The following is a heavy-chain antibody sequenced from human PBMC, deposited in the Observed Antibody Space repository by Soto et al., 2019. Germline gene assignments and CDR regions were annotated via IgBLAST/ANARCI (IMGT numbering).Heavy chain of an antibody. D-gene: IGHD3-9*01. CDR2: ISSSSSTI. Sequence: EVQLVESGGGLVQPGGSLRLSCAASGFTFSSYSMNWVRQAPGKGLEWVSYISSSSSTIYYADSVKGRFTISRDNAKNSLYLQMNSLRDEDAAVYYCAREPFTYCDILTGYDPGRFDYWGQGTLVTVCS. CDR3: AREPFTYCDILTGYDPGRFDY. CDR1: GFTFSSYS. V-gene: IGHV3-48*02. J-gene: IGHJ4*02.